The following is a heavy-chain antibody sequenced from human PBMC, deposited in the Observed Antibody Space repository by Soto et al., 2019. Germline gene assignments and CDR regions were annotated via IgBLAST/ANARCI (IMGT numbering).Heavy chain of an antibody. CDR2: IKQDGSEK. V-gene: IGHV3-7*03. Sequence: EVQLVESGGGLVQPGGSLRLSCAASGFTFSSDWMSWVRQAPGKGLEWVANIKQDGSEKYNVDSVKGRFTISRDNAKNSLYLQMNSLRAEDTAVYYCARVGSSGYLVDYWGQGTLVTVSS. D-gene: IGHD3-22*01. CDR1: GFTFSSDW. CDR3: ARVGSSGYLVDY. J-gene: IGHJ4*02.